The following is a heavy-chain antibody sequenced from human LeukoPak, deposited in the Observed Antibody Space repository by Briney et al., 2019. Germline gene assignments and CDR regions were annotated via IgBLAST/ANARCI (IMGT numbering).Heavy chain of an antibody. V-gene: IGHV1-46*01. CDR3: ARADGDYADYYYYYGMDV. D-gene: IGHD4-17*01. J-gene: IGHJ6*02. Sequence: ASVKVSCKASGYTFTSYYMHWVRQAPGQGLEWMGIINPSGGSTNYAQKFQGRVTITADESTSTAYMELSSLRSEDTAVYYCARADGDYADYYYYYGMDVWGQGTTVTVSS. CDR1: GYTFTSYY. CDR2: INPSGGST.